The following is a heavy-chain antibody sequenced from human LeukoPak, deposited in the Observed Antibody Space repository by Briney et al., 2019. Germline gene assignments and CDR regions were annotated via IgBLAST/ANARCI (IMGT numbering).Heavy chain of an antibody. J-gene: IGHJ4*02. CDR3: ARYGRSYYGDY. CDR2: ISSSSSYI. V-gene: IGHV3-21*01. CDR1: GFTFSSYS. D-gene: IGHD1-26*01. Sequence: GGSLRLSCAASGFTFSSYSMNWVRQAPGKGLEWVSSISSSSSYIYYADSVKGRFTISRDNAKYSLYLQMNSLRAEDTAVYYCARYGRSYYGDYWGQGTLVTVSS.